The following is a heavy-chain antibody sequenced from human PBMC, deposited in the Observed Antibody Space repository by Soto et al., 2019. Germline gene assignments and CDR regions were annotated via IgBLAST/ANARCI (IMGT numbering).Heavy chain of an antibody. CDR1: GYTFTTFH. Sequence: QVHLVQSGAEVRKPGASVKVSCKASGYTFTTFHLHWVRLAPGQGLEWMGWSNPDTGDSEYGQKFHGRVTLTRDTSTTTAYMELSSLTSDDTAIYFCARVRYGDFSFQYWGQGTPVSVSS. D-gene: IGHD4-17*01. CDR2: SNPDTGDS. V-gene: IGHV1-2*02. J-gene: IGHJ4*02. CDR3: ARVRYGDFSFQY.